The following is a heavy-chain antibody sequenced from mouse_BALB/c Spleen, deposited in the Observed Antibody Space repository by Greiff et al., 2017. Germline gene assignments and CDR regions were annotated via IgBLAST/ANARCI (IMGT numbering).Heavy chain of an antibody. CDR2: ILPGSGST. CDR3: ARFRYGNYPYYAMDC. V-gene: IGHV1-9*01. J-gene: IGHJ4*01. Sequence: LVESGAELMKPGASVKISCKATGYTFSSYWIEWVKQRPGHGLEWIGEILPGSGSTNYNEKFKGKATFTADTSSNTAYMQLSSLTSEDSAVYYCARFRYGNYPYYAMDCWGQGTSVTVSS. CDR1: GYTFSSYW. D-gene: IGHD2-10*02.